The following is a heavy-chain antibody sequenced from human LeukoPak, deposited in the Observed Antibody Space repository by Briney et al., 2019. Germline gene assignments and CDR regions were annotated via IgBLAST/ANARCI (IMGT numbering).Heavy chain of an antibody. J-gene: IGHJ4*02. CDR3: ARGGYYDSSGYALLDY. D-gene: IGHD3-22*01. Sequence: SVKVSCEASGGTFSSYAISWVRQAPGQGLEWMGGIIPIFGTANYAQKFQGRVTITADESTSTAYMELSSLRSEDTAVYYCARGGYYDSSGYALLDYWGQGTLVTVSS. CDR1: GGTFSSYA. CDR2: IIPIFGTA. V-gene: IGHV1-69*13.